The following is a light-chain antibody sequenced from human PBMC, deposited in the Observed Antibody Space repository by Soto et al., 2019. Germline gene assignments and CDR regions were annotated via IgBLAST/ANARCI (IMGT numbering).Light chain of an antibody. CDR1: QSVGNS. CDR2: DVY. J-gene: IGKJ4*01. V-gene: IGKV3-11*01. CDR3: QQSADWPLS. Sequence: EIVLTQSPAALSLSPGERATLSCRASQSVGNSLAWYQQKPGQAPRLLIYDVYSKPLGIPARFTGSGSGTDFTLTISGLQPEDFAVYYCQQSADWPLSFGGGTKVEIK.